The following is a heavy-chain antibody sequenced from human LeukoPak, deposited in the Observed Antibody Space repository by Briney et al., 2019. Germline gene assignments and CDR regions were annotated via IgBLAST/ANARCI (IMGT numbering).Heavy chain of an antibody. Sequence: GSSVKLSCTASGYTFSGSYMHWVRQPPGQGVEWMGWINPTSGVTKYAEKFQGRVTMTRDTSINTAYMEMSGLRSDDTAVDYCARDMYSGTYGHWDQGTLVTVSS. CDR1: GYTFSGSY. D-gene: IGHD1-26*01. V-gene: IGHV1-2*02. CDR3: ARDMYSGTYGH. CDR2: INPTSGVT. J-gene: IGHJ4*02.